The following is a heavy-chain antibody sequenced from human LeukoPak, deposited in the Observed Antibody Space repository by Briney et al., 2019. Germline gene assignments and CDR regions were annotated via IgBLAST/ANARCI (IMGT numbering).Heavy chain of an antibody. CDR3: ARKSHDFDY. J-gene: IGHJ4*02. CDR1: RGALCGGGFY. V-gene: IGHV4-31*11. Sequence: PSQTLSLTSAVSRGALCGGGFYCGWIRQPPGKGLEWIGYIYYSGSTYYNPSLKSRVTISVDTSKNQFSLKLSSVTAADTAVYYCARKSHDFDYWGQGTLVTVSS. CDR2: IYYSGST.